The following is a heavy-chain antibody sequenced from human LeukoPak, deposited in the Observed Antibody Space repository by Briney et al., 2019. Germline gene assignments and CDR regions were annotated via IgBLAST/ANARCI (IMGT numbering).Heavy chain of an antibody. CDR1: GFTFSNAW. D-gene: IGHD6-13*01. CDR3: TTIGTAAGTLQLTDY. Sequence: GGSLRLSCAASGFTFSNAWMSWVRQAPGKGLEWVGRIKSKTDGGTTDYAAPVKGRFTISRDDSKNMLYLQMNSLKTEDTAVYYCTTIGTAAGTLQLTDYWGQGTLVTVSS. V-gene: IGHV3-15*01. CDR2: IKSKTDGGTT. J-gene: IGHJ4*02.